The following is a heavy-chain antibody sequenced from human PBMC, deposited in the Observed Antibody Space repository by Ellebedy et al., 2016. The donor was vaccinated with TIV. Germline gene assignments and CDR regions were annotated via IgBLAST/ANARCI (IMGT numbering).Heavy chain of an antibody. V-gene: IGHV3-74*01. D-gene: IGHD5-18*01. J-gene: IGHJ6*02. CDR2: INSDGSST. CDR1: GFTFSSYW. CDR3: AREGPGFSYFNNYYGMDV. Sequence: GESLKISCAASGFTFSSYWMHWVRQAPGKGLVWVSRINSDGSSTSYADSVKGRFTISRDNSKNTLYLQMNGLRPEDTTVYYCAREGPGFSYFNNYYGMDVWGQGTTVTVSS.